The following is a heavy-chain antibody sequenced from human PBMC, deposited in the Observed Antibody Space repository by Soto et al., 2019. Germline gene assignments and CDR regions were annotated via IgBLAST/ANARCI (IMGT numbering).Heavy chain of an antibody. D-gene: IGHD2-2*01. Sequence: SETLSLTCTVSGGSISSSSYYWGWIRQPPGKGLEWIGSIYYSGSTYYNPSLKSRVTISVDTSKNQFSLKLSSVTAADTAVYYCARLVPSAEVVVPAALRYYFDYWGQGTLVTVSS. V-gene: IGHV4-39*01. J-gene: IGHJ4*02. CDR1: GGSISSSSYY. CDR3: ARLVPSAEVVVPAALRYYFDY. CDR2: IYYSGST.